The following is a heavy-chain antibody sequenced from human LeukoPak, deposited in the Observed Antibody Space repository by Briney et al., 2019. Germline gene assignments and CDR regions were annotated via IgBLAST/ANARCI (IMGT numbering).Heavy chain of an antibody. CDR3: ARNLRSYYYGSSGTFDY. D-gene: IGHD3-22*01. CDR2: INPNSGGT. Sequence: ASVKVSCKASGYTFTGYYMHWVRQAPGQGLEWMGWINPNSGGTNYAQKFQGRVTMTRDTSISTAYMELSRLRSDDTAVYYCARNLRSYYYGSSGTFDYWGQGTLVTVSS. J-gene: IGHJ4*02. V-gene: IGHV1-2*02. CDR1: GYTFTGYY.